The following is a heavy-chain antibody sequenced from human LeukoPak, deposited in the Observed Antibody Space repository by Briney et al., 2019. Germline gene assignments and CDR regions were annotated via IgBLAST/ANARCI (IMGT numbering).Heavy chain of an antibody. Sequence: PGGSLRLSCAASGFTFSSYWMPWVRQAPGKGLVWVSRINSDGSSTSYADSVKGRFTISRDNAKNTLYLQMNSLRAEDTAVYYCAREPAARGGRSIAVADDAFDIWGQGTMVTVSS. CDR1: GFTFSSYW. J-gene: IGHJ3*02. V-gene: IGHV3-74*01. CDR3: AREPAARGGRSIAVADDAFDI. D-gene: IGHD6-19*01. CDR2: INSDGSST.